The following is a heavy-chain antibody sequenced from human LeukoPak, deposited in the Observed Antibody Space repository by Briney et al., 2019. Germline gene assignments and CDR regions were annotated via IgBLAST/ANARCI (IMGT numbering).Heavy chain of an antibody. D-gene: IGHD4-11*01. CDR3: ASALGTTQIGH. Sequence: PGGSLRLSCAASGFTFSSYSMNWVRQAPGKGLEWVSYISSSSSTIYYADSVKGRFTISRDNAKNTLYLQMNSLRAEDTAVYYCASALGTTQIGHWGQGTLVTVSS. CDR2: ISSSSSTI. CDR1: GFTFSSYS. J-gene: IGHJ4*02. V-gene: IGHV3-48*04.